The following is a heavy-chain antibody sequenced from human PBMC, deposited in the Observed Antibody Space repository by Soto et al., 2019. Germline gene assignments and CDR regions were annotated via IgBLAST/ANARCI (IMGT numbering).Heavy chain of an antibody. Sequence: GGSLRLSCAASGFTFSSYAMSWVRQAPGKGLEWVSAISGSGGSTYYADLVKGRFTISRDNSKNTLYLQMNSLRAEDAAVYYCARGVAAAGSVSYYYYGIDVWGQGTTVTVSS. CDR3: ARGVAAAGSVSYYYYGIDV. J-gene: IGHJ6*02. V-gene: IGHV3-23*01. CDR1: GFTFSSYA. D-gene: IGHD6-13*01. CDR2: ISGSGGST.